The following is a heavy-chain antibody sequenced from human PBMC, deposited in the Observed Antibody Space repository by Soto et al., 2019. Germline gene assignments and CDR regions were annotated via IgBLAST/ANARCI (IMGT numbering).Heavy chain of an antibody. D-gene: IGHD3-10*01. CDR3: ARDLGYGSGTGY. Sequence: SETLSHTCTVSGGSISSYYWSWIRQPPGKGLEWIGYIYYSGSTNYNPSLKSRVTISVDTSKNQFSLKLSSVTAADTAVYYCARDLGYGSGTGYWGQGTLVTVSS. CDR2: IYYSGST. CDR1: GGSISSYY. V-gene: IGHV4-59*01. J-gene: IGHJ4*02.